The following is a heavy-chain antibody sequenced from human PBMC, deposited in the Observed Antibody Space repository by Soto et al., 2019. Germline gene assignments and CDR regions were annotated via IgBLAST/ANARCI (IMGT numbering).Heavy chain of an antibody. CDR3: AKEVGYSYGYDGIDV. Sequence: EVQRVESGGDWVQPGGALRLSCAASGFTFSSYAMSWVRQAPCKGLDWVSAIIGSGGSTNYPESVKGRFPISRDNSQNTLYLQMNSLSAEDTAVYYCAKEVGYSYGYDGIDVWGQATTFPVSS. J-gene: IGHJ6*02. CDR2: IIGSGGST. CDR1: GFTFSSYA. D-gene: IGHD5-18*01. V-gene: IGHV3-23*04.